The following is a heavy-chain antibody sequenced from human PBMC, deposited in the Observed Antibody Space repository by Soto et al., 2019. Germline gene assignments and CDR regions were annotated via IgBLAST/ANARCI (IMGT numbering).Heavy chain of an antibody. CDR2: SSNSGSFT. CDR3: VRSGDNYNLLDY. J-gene: IGHJ4*02. D-gene: IGHD1-1*01. V-gene: IGHV3-11*06. CDR1: GFTFSDHY. Sequence: GGSLRLSCAASGFTFSDHYMSWIRQSPGKGLEWIGYSSNSGSFTRYADSVKGRFSISRDNAKNSLYLQINSLRGDDTAIYYCVRSGDNYNLLDYWGQGTPVTVSS.